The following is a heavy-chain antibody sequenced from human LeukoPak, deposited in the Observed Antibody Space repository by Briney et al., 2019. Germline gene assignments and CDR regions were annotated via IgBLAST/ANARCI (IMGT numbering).Heavy chain of an antibody. D-gene: IGHD2-2*01. V-gene: IGHV1-69*04. Sequence: SVKVSCKASGGTFSSYTISWVRQAPGQGLEWMGRIITILCIANYAQKFQGRVTITADKSTSTAYMELSSLRSEDTAVYYCARDLEAINIVPAAAGDYWRQGTLVPVSS. CDR2: IITILCIA. CDR1: GGTFSSYT. CDR3: ARDLEAINIVPAAAGDY. J-gene: IGHJ4*02.